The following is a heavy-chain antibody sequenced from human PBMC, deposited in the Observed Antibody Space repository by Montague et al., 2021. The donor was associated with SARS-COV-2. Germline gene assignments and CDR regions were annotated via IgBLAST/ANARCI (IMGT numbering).Heavy chain of an antibody. CDR3: AHRLSTAGGGFGF. V-gene: IGHV2-5*02. CDR2: SFWDDDK. Sequence: PALVKPTQTLTLTCTFSGFSLSTTGVAVGWIRQSPGKALEWLALSFWDDDKRYSTSLKNRVTITGDTSKNQVVLTVTNMDPVDTATYYCAHRLSTAGGGFGFWGQGTTVTVSS. D-gene: IGHD2-21*02. J-gene: IGHJ3*01. CDR1: GFSLSTTGVA.